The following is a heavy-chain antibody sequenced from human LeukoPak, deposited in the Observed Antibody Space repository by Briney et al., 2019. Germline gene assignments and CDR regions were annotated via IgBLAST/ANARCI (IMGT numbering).Heavy chain of an antibody. D-gene: IGHD3-22*01. V-gene: IGHV4-39*01. J-gene: IGHJ4*02. CDR2: IYYRGST. CDR1: GGSISSSSYY. Sequence: SETLSLTCTVSGGSISSSSYYWGWIRQPPGKGLEWIGSIYYRGSTYYNPSLKSRVTISVDMSENQVSLKLRSVTAADTAVYYCTEFYFDRSGYADYWGQGTLVTVSS. CDR3: TEFYFDRSGYADY.